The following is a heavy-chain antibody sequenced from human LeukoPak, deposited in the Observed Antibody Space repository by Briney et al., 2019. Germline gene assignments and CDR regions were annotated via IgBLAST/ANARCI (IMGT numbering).Heavy chain of an antibody. J-gene: IGHJ4*02. CDR2: IYYSGST. D-gene: IGHD6-19*01. CDR3: ASSRSSSGWSLIDY. Sequence: ASETLSLTCTVPGGSINSYYWSWIRQPPGKGLEWVGYIYYSGSTNYKPSLKRRVTISVDTSKNQFSLKVSSVTAADTAVYYCASSRSSSGWSLIDYWGQGALVTVSS. V-gene: IGHV4-59*01. CDR1: GGSINSYY.